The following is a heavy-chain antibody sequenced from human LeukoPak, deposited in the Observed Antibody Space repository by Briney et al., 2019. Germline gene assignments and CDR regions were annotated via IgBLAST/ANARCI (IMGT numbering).Heavy chain of an antibody. CDR3: ARDVKSRRRQWFGELSVYYYYYMDV. V-gene: IGHV4-34*01. CDR1: GGSFSGYY. J-gene: IGHJ6*03. Sequence: SSETLSLTCAVYGGSFSGYYWSWIRQPPGKGLEWIGEINHSGSTNYNPSLKSRVTISVDTSKNQFSLKLSSVTAADTAVYYCARDVKSRRRQWFGELSVYYYYYMDVWGKGTTVTISS. CDR2: INHSGST. D-gene: IGHD3-10*01.